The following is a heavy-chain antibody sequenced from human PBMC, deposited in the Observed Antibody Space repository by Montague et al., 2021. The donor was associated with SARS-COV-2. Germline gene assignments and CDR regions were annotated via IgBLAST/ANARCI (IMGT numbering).Heavy chain of an antibody. CDR2: INHSGST. V-gene: IGHV4-34*01. D-gene: IGHD3-9*01. CDR1: GGSFSGYY. CDR3: ARLGLRYFDWLVLGEGYFDF. Sequence: SETLSLTCAVYGGSFSGYYWSWIRQPPGKGLEWMGEINHSGSTNYNPSLKSRGTISVDTSKNKFSLKLSSVTAADTAVYYCARLGLRYFDWLVLGEGYFDFWGQGTLVTVSS. J-gene: IGHJ4*01.